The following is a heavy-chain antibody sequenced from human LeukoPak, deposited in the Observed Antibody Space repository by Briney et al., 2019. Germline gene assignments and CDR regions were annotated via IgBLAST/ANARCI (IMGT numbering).Heavy chain of an antibody. CDR1: GFTVSSND. CDR3: ARDGGSGWYDY. Sequence: GGSLRLSCAASGFTVSSNDMTWVRQAPGRGLEWVSLIYSGGSTLYADSVKGRFSISRDNSRNTLYLRMSSLRAGDTAVYYCARDGGSGWYDYWGQGTLVTVSS. D-gene: IGHD6-19*01. V-gene: IGHV3-66*01. J-gene: IGHJ4*02. CDR2: IYSGGST.